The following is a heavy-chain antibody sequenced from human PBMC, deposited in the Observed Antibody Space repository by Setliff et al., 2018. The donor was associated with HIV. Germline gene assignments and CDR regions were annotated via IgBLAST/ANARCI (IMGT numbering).Heavy chain of an antibody. CDR3: ARLTTTYYYDSSAYYHPV. CDR1: GASTNSMHY. D-gene: IGHD3-22*01. Sequence: PSETLSLTCSVSGASTNSMHYWSWIRQPPGKGLEWIGEINHSGSTNYNPSLKSRVTISVDTSKNQFSLKLSSVTAADTAVYYCARLTTTYYYDSSAYYHPVWGQGTLVTVSS. V-gene: IGHV4-34*01. J-gene: IGHJ4*02. CDR2: INHSGST.